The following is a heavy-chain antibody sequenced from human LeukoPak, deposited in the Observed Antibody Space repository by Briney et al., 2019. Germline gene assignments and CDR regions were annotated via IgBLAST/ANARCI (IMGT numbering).Heavy chain of an antibody. D-gene: IGHD1-1*01. CDR1: GFTFSSYG. V-gene: IGHV3-30*18. J-gene: IGHJ3*02. Sequence: PGGSLRLSCAASGFTFSSYGMHWVRQAPGKGLEWVAVISYDGSNKYYADSVKGRFTISRDNAKNSLYLQMNSLRAEDTALYYCAKFDTRPTAPDAFDIWGQGTMVTVSS. CDR2: ISYDGSNK. CDR3: AKFDTRPTAPDAFDI.